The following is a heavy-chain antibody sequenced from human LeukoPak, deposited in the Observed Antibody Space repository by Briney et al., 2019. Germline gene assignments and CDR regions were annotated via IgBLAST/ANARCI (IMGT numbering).Heavy chain of an antibody. CDR2: IIPIFGTA. CDR3: ARDDAPEYCSGGSCYATKGYYYYGMDV. D-gene: IGHD2-15*01. V-gene: IGHV1-69*13. CDR1: GGTFISYA. J-gene: IGHJ6*02. Sequence: SVKVSCKASGGTFISYAISWVRQAPGQGLEWMGGIIPIFGTANYAQKFQGRVTITADESTSTAYMELSSLRSEDTAVYYCARDDAPEYCSGGSCYATKGYYYYGMDVWGQGTTVTVSS.